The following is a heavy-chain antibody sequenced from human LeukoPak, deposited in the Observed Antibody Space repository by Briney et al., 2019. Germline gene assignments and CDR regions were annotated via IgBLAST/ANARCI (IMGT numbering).Heavy chain of an antibody. CDR3: ARDARGGGSKFDY. V-gene: IGHV4-59*01. CDR2: IYYSGST. D-gene: IGHD2-15*01. J-gene: IGHJ4*02. Sequence: SETLSLTCTVSGGSISSYYWSWIRQPPGKGLEWIGYIYYSGSTNYNPSLKSRVTISVDTSKNQFSLKLSSATAADTAVYYCARDARGGGSKFDYWGQGTLVTVSS. CDR1: GGSISSYY.